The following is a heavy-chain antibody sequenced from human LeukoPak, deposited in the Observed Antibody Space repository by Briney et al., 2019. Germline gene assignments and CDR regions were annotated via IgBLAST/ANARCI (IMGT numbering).Heavy chain of an antibody. CDR3: ARISGTLCFDL. CDR1: GFSVSYSY. Sequence: GRSLRLSCVASGFSVSYSYMSWVRQAPGKGLDWVSVVYSGGDTDYAASVKDRFTISRDNSRNTVYLQMHSLRAEDTAVYYCARISGTLCFDLWGQGTLVTVSS. CDR2: VYSGGDT. J-gene: IGHJ4*02. D-gene: IGHD1-7*01. V-gene: IGHV3-66*01.